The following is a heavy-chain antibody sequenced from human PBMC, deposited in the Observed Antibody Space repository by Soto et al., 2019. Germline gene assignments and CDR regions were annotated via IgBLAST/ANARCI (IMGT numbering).Heavy chain of an antibody. Sequence: LETLSLTCTVSGCSIISSNYYWGWIRQSPGKGMEWIGSINYSGNTYYNPSLTGRVTISVDTSQSQFSMKLTSMTAADTAVYFCVRLPGYCSGTSCYGYYVMDVWGQGTTVTVSS. CDR1: GCSIISSNYY. CDR3: VRLPGYCSGTSCYGYYVMDV. J-gene: IGHJ6*02. CDR2: INYSGNT. V-gene: IGHV4-39*01. D-gene: IGHD2-2*01.